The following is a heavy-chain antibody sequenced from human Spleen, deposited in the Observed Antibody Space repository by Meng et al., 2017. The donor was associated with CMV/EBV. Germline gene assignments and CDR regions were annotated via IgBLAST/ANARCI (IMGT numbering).Heavy chain of an antibody. V-gene: IGHV3-49*04. D-gene: IGHD4-23*01. CDR2: IRSKAYGGTT. CDR3: TRDPDYGGNSGFDY. CDR1: GLSFSSYG. Sequence: GGSLRLSCAVSGLSFSSYGMHWVRQAPGKGLEWVGFIRSKAYGGTTEYAASVKGRFTISRDDSKSIAYLQMNSLKTEDTAVYYCTRDPDYGGNSGFDYWGQGTLVTVSS. J-gene: IGHJ4*02.